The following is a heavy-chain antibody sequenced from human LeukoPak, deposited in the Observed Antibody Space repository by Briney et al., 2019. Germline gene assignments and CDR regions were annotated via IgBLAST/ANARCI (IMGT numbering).Heavy chain of an antibody. J-gene: IGHJ5*02. V-gene: IGHV3-11*04. D-gene: IGHD6-6*01. Sequence: GGSLRLSCAASGFTFSDYYMSWIRQAPGKGLEWVSYISSSGSTIYYADSVKGRFTISRDNAKNSLYLQMNSLRAEDTAVYYCAKDRPIPYSSSPRGWFDPWGQGTLVTVSS. CDR2: ISSSGSTI. CDR1: GFTFSDYY. CDR3: AKDRPIPYSSSPRGWFDP.